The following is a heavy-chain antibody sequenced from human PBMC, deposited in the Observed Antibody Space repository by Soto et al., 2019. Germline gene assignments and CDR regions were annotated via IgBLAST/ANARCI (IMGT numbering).Heavy chain of an antibody. J-gene: IGHJ6*02. V-gene: IGHV1-69*13. CDR1: GGTFSSYA. Sequence: GASVKVSCKASGGTFSSYAISWVRQAPGQGLEWMGGIIPIFGTANYAQKFQGRVTITADESTSTAYMEVSSLRSEDTAAYYCARRYDILTAPRAYYYYYYGMDVWGQGTTVTVSS. D-gene: IGHD3-9*01. CDR2: IIPIFGTA. CDR3: ARRYDILTAPRAYYYYYYGMDV.